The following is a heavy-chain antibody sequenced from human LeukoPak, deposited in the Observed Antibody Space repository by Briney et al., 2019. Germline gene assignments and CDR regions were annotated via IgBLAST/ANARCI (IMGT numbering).Heavy chain of an antibody. J-gene: IGHJ4*02. CDR2: IYYSGST. D-gene: IGHD2-2*03. Sequence: SETLSLTCTVSGDSISRYYWSWIRQPPGKGLEWIGRIYYSGSTFYNPSLKSRVTISVDTSKNQPSLRLSSVTAADTAVYYCARHGSTDYFDYWGQGTLVTVSS. V-gene: IGHV4-59*05. CDR1: GDSISRYY. CDR3: ARHGSTDYFDY.